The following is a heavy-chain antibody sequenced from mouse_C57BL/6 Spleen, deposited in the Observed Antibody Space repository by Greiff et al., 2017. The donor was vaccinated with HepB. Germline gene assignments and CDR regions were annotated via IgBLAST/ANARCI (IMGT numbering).Heavy chain of an antibody. J-gene: IGHJ1*03. CDR1: GYTFTDYN. V-gene: IGHV1-18*01. D-gene: IGHD2-1*01. CDR3: ARMSIYYGNWYFDV. Sequence: EVQLQQSGPELVKPGASVKIPCKASGYTFTDYNMDWVKQSHGKSLEWIGDINPNNGGTIYNQKFKGKATLTVDKSSSTAYMELRSLTSEDTAVYYCARMSIYYGNWYFDVWGTGTTVTVSS. CDR2: INPNNGGT.